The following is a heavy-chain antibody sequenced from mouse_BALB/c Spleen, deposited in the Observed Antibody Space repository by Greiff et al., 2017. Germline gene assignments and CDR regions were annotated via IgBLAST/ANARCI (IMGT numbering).Heavy chain of an antibody. V-gene: IGHV5-4*02. CDR2: ISDGGSYT. Sequence: DVQLQESGGGLVKPGGSLKLSCAASGFTFSDYYMYWVRQTPEKRLEWVATISDGGSYTYYPDSVKGRFTISRDNAKNNLYLQMSSLKSEDTAMYYCARDYYGSSPFAYWGQGTLVTVSA. CDR3: ARDYYGSSPFAY. CDR1: GFTFSDYY. J-gene: IGHJ3*01. D-gene: IGHD1-1*01.